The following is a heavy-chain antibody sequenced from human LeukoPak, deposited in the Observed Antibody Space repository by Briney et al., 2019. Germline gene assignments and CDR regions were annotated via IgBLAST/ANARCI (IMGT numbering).Heavy chain of an antibody. Sequence: GASVKVSCKASGYTFPSYYMHWVRQAPGQGLEWMGIINPSGGSTSYAQKFQGRVTMTRDISTSTVYMELSSLRSEDTAVYYCARGEGSGSRNPYYFDYWGQGTLVTVSS. CDR2: INPSGGST. D-gene: IGHD1-26*01. J-gene: IGHJ4*02. V-gene: IGHV1-46*01. CDR3: ARGEGSGSRNPYYFDY. CDR1: GYTFPSYY.